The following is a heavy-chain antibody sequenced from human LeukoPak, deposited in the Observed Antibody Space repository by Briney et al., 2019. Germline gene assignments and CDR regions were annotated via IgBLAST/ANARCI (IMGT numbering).Heavy chain of an antibody. V-gene: IGHV1-2*06. CDR1: GGTFSSYA. J-gene: IGHJ4*02. CDR3: ARETSYYDSSGYRASLIDY. Sequence: ASVKVSCKASGGTFSSYAISWVRQAPGQGLEWMGRINPNSGGTNYAQKFQGRVTMTRDTSISTAYMELSRLRSDDTAVYYCARETSYYDSSGYRASLIDYWGQGTLVTVSS. CDR2: INPNSGGT. D-gene: IGHD3-22*01.